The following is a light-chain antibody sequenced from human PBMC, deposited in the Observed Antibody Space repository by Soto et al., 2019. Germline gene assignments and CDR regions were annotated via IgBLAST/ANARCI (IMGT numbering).Light chain of an antibody. Sequence: DIQLTQSPSFLSASVGDRVTITCRASQGISSYLAWYQQKPGKAPKLLIYAASTLQSGVPSRFSGSGSGTEFTPTISTLQPEDFAIYYCQQLNSYPTPFGKGTRREFK. CDR1: QGISSY. CDR2: AAS. V-gene: IGKV1-9*01. J-gene: IGKJ5*01. CDR3: QQLNSYPTP.